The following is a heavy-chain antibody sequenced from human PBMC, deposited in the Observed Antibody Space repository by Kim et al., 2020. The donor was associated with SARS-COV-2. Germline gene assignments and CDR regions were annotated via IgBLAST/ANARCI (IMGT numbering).Heavy chain of an antibody. CDR2: IGGNGGST. CDR1: GFTFRSYA. CDR3: ATGYTYGFDN. J-gene: IGHJ4*02. D-gene: IGHD5-12*01. V-gene: IGHV3-23*01. Sequence: GGSLRLSCAASGFTFRSYAMNWVRQAPGRGLQWVSSIGGNGGSTKYADSVKGRFTISRVNSENTLYLQMDSLRAEDTALYYCATGYTYGFDNWGQGTLVT.